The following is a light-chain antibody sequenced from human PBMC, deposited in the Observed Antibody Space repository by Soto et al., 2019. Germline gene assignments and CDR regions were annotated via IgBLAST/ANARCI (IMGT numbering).Light chain of an antibody. CDR1: QSVSSY. CDR2: DAS. V-gene: IGKV3-11*01. CDR3: QQRSNWPS. Sequence: EIVLTQSPATLSLSPGERATLSCRASQSVSSYLAWYQQKPGQAPRLLIYDASNRATGIPARFSGSGSGTDFTLAISSPETEDFAVDYCQQRSNWPSFGGGTKVEIK. J-gene: IGKJ4*01.